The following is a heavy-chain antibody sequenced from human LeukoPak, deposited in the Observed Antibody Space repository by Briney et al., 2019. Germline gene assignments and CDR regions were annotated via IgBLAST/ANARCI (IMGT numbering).Heavy chain of an antibody. CDR2: INTDGSST. Sequence: GGSLRLSCAASGFTFSSYWMHWVRQAPGKGLEWVSRINTDGSSTDYADSVKGRFTISRDNAKNTLYLQMNSLRVEDTAVYYCARLKGCWGQGTLVTVSA. J-gene: IGHJ4*02. CDR3: ARLKGC. D-gene: IGHD6-19*01. CDR1: GFTFSSYW. V-gene: IGHV3-74*01.